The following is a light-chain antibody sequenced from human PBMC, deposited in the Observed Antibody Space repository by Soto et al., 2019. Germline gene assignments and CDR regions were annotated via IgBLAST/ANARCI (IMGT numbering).Light chain of an antibody. CDR3: QHFKSSTWT. V-gene: IGKV1-5*01. CDR2: DAS. J-gene: IGKJ1*01. Sequence: DIQMTQSPSTLSASVGDRVSITCRASQSIERYLAWYQQKPGKAPNLLIYDASSLARGVPSRFSGRGSGTEFTLTIISLQPYDFATYYCQHFKSSTWTFGQGTQVEI. CDR1: QSIERY.